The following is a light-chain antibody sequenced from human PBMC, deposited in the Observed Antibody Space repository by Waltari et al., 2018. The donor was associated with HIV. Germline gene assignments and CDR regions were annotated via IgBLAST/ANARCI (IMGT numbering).Light chain of an antibody. V-gene: IGLV2-14*03. J-gene: IGLJ1*01. CDR3: SSYTSSSPYA. CDR2: DVS. CDR1: SSYVGGYND. Sequence: QSALTQLASVSGPPGPSITLSCPGTSSYVGGYNDVYWYQHHPGKSPQLMIYDVSNRPAGVYNRFSGTKAGNTASLTISGLQAEDEADYYCSSYTSSSPYAFGTGTKVTVL.